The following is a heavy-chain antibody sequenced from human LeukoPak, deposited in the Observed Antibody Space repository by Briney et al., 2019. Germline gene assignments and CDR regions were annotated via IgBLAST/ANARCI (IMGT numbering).Heavy chain of an antibody. J-gene: IGHJ4*02. V-gene: IGHV3-11*04. CDR2: ISWNSGSI. CDR1: GFTFSDYY. CDR3: AKGSQYDYVWGSPFDY. D-gene: IGHD3-16*01. Sequence: PGGSLRLSCAASGFTFSDYYMSWIRQAPGKGLEWASGISWNSGSIGYADSVKGRFTISRDNAKNSLYLQMNSLRAEDTAVYYCAKGSQYDYVWGSPFDYWGQGTLVTVSS.